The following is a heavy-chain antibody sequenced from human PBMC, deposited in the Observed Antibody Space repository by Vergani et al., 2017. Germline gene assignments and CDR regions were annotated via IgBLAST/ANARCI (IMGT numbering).Heavy chain of an antibody. CDR1: GGSISSSSYY. Sequence: QLQLQESGPGLVKPSETLSLTCTVSGGSISSSSYYWGWIRQPPGKGLEWIGSIYYSGSTYYNPSLKSRVTISVDTSKNQFSLKLSSVTAADTAVYYCARPRWGYSSSWELYFDYWGQGTLVTVSS. CDR3: ARPRWGYSSSWELYFDY. J-gene: IGHJ4*02. D-gene: IGHD6-13*01. CDR2: IYYSGST. V-gene: IGHV4-39*01.